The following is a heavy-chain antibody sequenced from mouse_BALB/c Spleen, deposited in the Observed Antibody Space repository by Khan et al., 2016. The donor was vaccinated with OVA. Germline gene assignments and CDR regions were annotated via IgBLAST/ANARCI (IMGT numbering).Heavy chain of an antibody. D-gene: IGHD2-3*01. Sequence: EVELVESGGGLVKPGGSLKLSCAASGFTFSNYAMSWVRQTPEKRLEWVATVSSGGSFTYPPDSVKGRITISRDNAKNTLYPQMSSLRSEDTAMYYFARQGGIYDCPFDYWGQCTTLTVSS. V-gene: IGHV5-9-3*01. J-gene: IGHJ2*01. CDR1: GFTFSNYA. CDR2: VSSGGSFT. CDR3: ARQGGIYDCPFDY.